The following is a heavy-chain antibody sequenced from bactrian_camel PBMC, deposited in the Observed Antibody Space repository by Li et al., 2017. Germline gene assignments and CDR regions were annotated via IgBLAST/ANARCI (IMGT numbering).Heavy chain of an antibody. D-gene: IGHD1*01. CDR1: GFRFGDYG. Sequence: VQLVESGGGLVQPGGSLSLACQASGFRFGDYGMSWVRQAPGKGFEWLAGIDTETESGTYYAESVKGRFTISRDNAKSTVYLQLDTLKSEDTAMYYCTSDPFVSWAWSFGEYWGQGTQVTVS. V-gene: IGHV3S40*01. CDR2: IDTETESGT. CDR3: TSDPFVSWAWSFGEY. J-gene: IGHJ4*01.